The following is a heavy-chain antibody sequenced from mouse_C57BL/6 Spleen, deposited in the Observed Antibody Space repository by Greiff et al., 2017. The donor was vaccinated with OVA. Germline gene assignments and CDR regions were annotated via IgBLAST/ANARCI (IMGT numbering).Heavy chain of an antibody. V-gene: IGHV5-9*01. Sequence: DVKLVESGGGLVKPGGSLKLSCAASGFTFSSYTMSWVRQTPEKRLEWVATISGGGGNTYYPDSVKGRFTISRDNAKNTLYLQMSSLRSEDTALYYCAIYDGYSYYFDYWGQGTTLTVSS. J-gene: IGHJ2*01. D-gene: IGHD2-3*01. CDR1: GFTFSSYT. CDR3: AIYDGYSYYFDY. CDR2: ISGGGGNT.